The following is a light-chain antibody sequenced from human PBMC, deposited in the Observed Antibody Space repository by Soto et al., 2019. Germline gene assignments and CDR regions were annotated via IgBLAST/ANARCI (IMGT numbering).Light chain of an antibody. Sequence: DIQMTQSPSSLSASVGDRVTITCRASQDISNYLAWYQQKPGKVPKLLIYAASTLQTGVQSRFSGSGSGTVFTLTINSLQPEDVATYCCQNYKSAPNTFGRGTRLEIK. CDR2: AAS. V-gene: IGKV1-27*01. CDR3: QNYKSAPNT. CDR1: QDISNY. J-gene: IGKJ2*01.